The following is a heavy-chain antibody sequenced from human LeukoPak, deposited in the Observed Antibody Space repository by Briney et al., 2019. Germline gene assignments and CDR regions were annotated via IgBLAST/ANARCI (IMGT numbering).Heavy chain of an antibody. J-gene: IGHJ6*03. CDR1: GFTFGDYA. D-gene: IGHD4-23*01. V-gene: IGHV3-49*04. CDR2: IRSKAYGGTT. CDR3: TRGGVRWSRPSNYYYYYMDV. Sequence: GGSLRLSCTASGFTFGDYAMSWVRQAPGKGLEWVGFIRSKAYGGTTEYAASVKGRFTISRDDSKSIAYLQMNSLKTEDTAVYYCTRGGVRWSRPSNYYYYYMDVWGKGTTVTVSS.